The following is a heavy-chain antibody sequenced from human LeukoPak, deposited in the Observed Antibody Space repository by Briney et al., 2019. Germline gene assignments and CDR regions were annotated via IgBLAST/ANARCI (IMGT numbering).Heavy chain of an antibody. CDR1: GGTFSSYA. CDR3: ARSMVRGEGYYYYGMDV. Sequence: SVKVSCKASGGTFSSYAISWVRQAPGQGLEWMGGIIPIFGTANYAQKFQGRVTITADKSTSTAYMELSSLRSEDTAVYYCARSMVRGEGYYYYGMDVWGKGTTVTVSS. V-gene: IGHV1-69*06. D-gene: IGHD3-10*01. J-gene: IGHJ6*04. CDR2: IIPIFGTA.